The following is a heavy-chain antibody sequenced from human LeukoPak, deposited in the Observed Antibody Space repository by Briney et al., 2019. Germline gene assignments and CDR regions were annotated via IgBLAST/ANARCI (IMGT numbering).Heavy chain of an antibody. J-gene: IGHJ4*02. Sequence: GGALRLSRAAPGFTLRRNGICSVCQAPGEGLWRVSAIIGSGGRTYYADSVKGRFTMSRDNSKNTLYLQMNSLRAEDTAVYYCTKVLVGMTGFEYWGQGTLVTVSS. CDR1: GFTLRRNG. CDR2: IIGSGGRT. V-gene: IGHV3-23*01. D-gene: IGHD2-2*01. CDR3: TKVLVGMTGFEY.